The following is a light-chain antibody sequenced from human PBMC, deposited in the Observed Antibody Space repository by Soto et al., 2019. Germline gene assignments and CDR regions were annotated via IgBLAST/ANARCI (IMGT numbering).Light chain of an antibody. CDR2: DVS. V-gene: IGLV2-11*01. CDR3: CSYAGSYTFARNV. CDR1: SSDVAIYNY. J-gene: IGLJ1*01. Sequence: QSALTQPRSVSGSPGQSVTISCTGTSSDVAIYNYISWYQQHPGEAPKLMIHDVSERPSGVPDRFSGSKSGNTASLTISGLQAEDEADYYCCSYAGSYTFARNVFGTGTKLTV.